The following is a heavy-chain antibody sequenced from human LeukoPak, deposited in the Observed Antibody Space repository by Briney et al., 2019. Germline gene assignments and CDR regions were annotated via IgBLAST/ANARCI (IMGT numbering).Heavy chain of an antibody. Sequence: SETLSLTCTVSGGSISSSSYYWGWIGQPPGKGLEGIGSIYYSGSTYYNPSLKSRVTISVDTSKNQFSLKLSSVTAADTAVYYCARQKDIVVVPAAAPFDYWGQGTLVTVSS. CDR3: ARQKDIVVVPAAAPFDY. CDR1: GGSISSSSYY. CDR2: IYYSGST. D-gene: IGHD2-2*01. J-gene: IGHJ4*02. V-gene: IGHV4-39*01.